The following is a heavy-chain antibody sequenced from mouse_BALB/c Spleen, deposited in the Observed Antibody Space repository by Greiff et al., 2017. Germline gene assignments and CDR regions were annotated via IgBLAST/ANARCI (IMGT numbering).Heavy chain of an antibody. D-gene: IGHD1-1*01. CDR2: ISNLAYSI. V-gene: IGHV5-15*02. Sequence: EVKLMESGGGLVQPGGSRKLSCAASGFTFSDYGMAWVRQAPGKGPEWVAFISNLAYSIYYADTVTGRFTISRENAKNTLYLEMSSLRSEDTAMYYCARSYYGSDYLDYWGQGTTLTVSS. J-gene: IGHJ2*01. CDR1: GFTFSDYG. CDR3: ARSYYGSDYLDY.